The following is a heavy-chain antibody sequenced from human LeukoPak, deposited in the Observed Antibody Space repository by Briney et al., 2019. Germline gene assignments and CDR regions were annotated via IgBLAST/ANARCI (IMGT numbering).Heavy chain of an antibody. CDR2: IYSGGGT. CDR1: GFIVSSNQ. Sequence: GGSLRLSCAASGFIVSSNQMTWVRQALGKGLEWVSVIYSGGGTHYADSVKGRFTISRDNSKNTLYLQMNSLRAEDTAVYYCARDKYGQDAFDIWGQGTIVTVSS. V-gene: IGHV3-66*01. CDR3: ARDKYGQDAFDI. D-gene: IGHD3-10*01. J-gene: IGHJ3*02.